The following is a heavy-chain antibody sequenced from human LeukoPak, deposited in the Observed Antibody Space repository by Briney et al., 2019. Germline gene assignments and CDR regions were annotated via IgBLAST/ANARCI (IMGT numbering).Heavy chain of an antibody. D-gene: IGHD5-18*01. Sequence: PSETLSLTCTVSGGSISSSSYYWGWIRQPPRKGLEWIGNIYYSGSTYYNPSLKSRVSISVDTSKKHFSLRLSSVTAADTAVYYCARLGGYSYGYSGAFDIWGQGTMVTVSS. V-gene: IGHV4-39*02. J-gene: IGHJ3*02. CDR3: ARLGGYSYGYSGAFDI. CDR1: GGSISSSSYY. CDR2: IYYSGST.